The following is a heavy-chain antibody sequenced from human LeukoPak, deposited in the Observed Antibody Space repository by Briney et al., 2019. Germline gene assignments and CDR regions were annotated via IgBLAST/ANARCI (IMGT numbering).Heavy chain of an antibody. CDR2: INHSGST. CDR1: GGSFSGYY. J-gene: IGHJ6*03. CDR3: ARSMVRGLIPYYYYMDV. V-gene: IGHV4-34*01. D-gene: IGHD3-10*01. Sequence: SETLSLTCAVYGGSFSGYYWSWNRQPPGKGLEWIGEINHSGSTNYNPSLKSRVTISVDTSKNQFSLKLSSVTAADTAVYYCARSMVRGLIPYYYYMDVWGKGTTVTVSS.